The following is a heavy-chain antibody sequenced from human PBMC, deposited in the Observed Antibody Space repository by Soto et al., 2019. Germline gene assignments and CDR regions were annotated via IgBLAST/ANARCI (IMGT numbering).Heavy chain of an antibody. CDR1: GYTLTELS. CDR3: ARLTLAQDSSGYHIFDY. CDR2: FDPEDGET. D-gene: IGHD3-22*01. J-gene: IGHJ4*02. Sequence: GASVKVSCKVSGYTLTELSMHWVRQAPGKGLEWMGGFDPEDGETIYAQKLQGRVTMTEDTSTDTAYMELSSLRSEDTAVYYCARLTLAQDSSGYHIFDYWGLGTLVTVSS. V-gene: IGHV1-24*01.